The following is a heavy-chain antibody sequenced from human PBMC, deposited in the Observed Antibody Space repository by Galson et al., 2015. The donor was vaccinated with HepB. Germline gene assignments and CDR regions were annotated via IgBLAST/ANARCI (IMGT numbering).Heavy chain of an antibody. CDR2: IKQDGSEK. D-gene: IGHD3-3*01. V-gene: IGHV3-7*01. CDR3: ARDQSRGFWSGYYRDY. CDR1: GFTFSSYW. Sequence: SLRLSCAASGFTFSSYWMSWVRQAPGKGLEWVANIKQDGSEKYYVDSVKGRFTISRDNAKNSLYLQMNSLRAEDTAVYYCARDQSRGFWSGYYRDYWGQGTLVTVSS. J-gene: IGHJ4*02.